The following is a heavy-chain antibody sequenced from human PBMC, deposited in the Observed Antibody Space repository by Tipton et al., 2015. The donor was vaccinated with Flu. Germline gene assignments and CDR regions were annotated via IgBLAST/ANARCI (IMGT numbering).Heavy chain of an antibody. CDR2: IHSSGGT. CDR3: ASGACSSSTCPKGGFDN. D-gene: IGHD2-2*01. J-gene: IGHJ4*02. Sequence: TLSLTCTVSGGSISSGSYYWSWIRQPAGKGLEWIGRIHSSGGTNYNPSLKSRVTMSVDTSKNQFSLKVNSVTAADTAVYYCASGACSSSTCPKGGFDNWGQGTLVVVSS. CDR1: GGSISSGSYY. V-gene: IGHV4-61*02.